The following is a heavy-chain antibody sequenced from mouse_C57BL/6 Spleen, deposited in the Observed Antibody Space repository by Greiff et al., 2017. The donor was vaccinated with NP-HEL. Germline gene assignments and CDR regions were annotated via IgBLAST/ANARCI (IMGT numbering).Heavy chain of an antibody. CDR3: VRGSYYFDY. CDR2: IRSKSNNYAT. J-gene: IGHJ2*01. Sequence: EVKLQESGGGLVQPKGSLKLSCAASGFSFNTYAMNWVRQAPGKGLEWVSRIRSKSNNYATYYADSVKDRFTISRDDSESMLYLQMNNLKTEDTAMYYCVRGSYYFDYWGQGTTLPVSS. V-gene: IGHV10-1*01. D-gene: IGHD1-1*01. CDR1: GFSFNTYA.